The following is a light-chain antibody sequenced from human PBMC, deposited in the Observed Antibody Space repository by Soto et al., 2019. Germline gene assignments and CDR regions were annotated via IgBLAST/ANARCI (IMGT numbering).Light chain of an antibody. Sequence: DIQMTQSPFSLSAPVGERVTITCRASQSISNYLIWYQQKQGKAPKLLIYAASTLQSGVPSSFSGRGAGTDSPLTISRQQPEDSATYYCQQGYGTPNIFGQGTKLDIK. V-gene: IGKV1-39*01. CDR3: QQGYGTPNI. CDR1: QSISNY. J-gene: IGKJ5*01. CDR2: AAS.